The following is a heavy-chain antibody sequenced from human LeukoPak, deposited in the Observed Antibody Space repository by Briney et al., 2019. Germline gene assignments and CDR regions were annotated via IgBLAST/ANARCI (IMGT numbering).Heavy chain of an antibody. Sequence: GASVKVSCKASGYTFTSYAMHWVRQAPGQRLEWMGWINAGNGNTKCSQKFQGRVTITRDTSASTAYMELSSLRSEDTAVYYCARGQLPSNYWGQGTLVTVSS. D-gene: IGHD1-1*01. CDR2: INAGNGNT. CDR3: ARGQLPSNY. V-gene: IGHV1-3*01. J-gene: IGHJ4*02. CDR1: GYTFTSYA.